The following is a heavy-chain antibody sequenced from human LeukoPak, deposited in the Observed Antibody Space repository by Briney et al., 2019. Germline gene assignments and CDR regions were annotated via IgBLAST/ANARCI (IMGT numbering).Heavy chain of an antibody. D-gene: IGHD6-6*01. CDR2: IIPIFGTA. J-gene: IGHJ6*03. Sequence: ASVKVSCKASGGTFSSYAISWVRQDPGQGLEWMGGIIPIFGTANYAQKFQGRVTITADKSTSTAYMELSSLRSEDTAVYYCASPRYSSSSMGGYYYYYYMDVWGKGTTVTVSS. CDR1: GGTFSSYA. V-gene: IGHV1-69*06. CDR3: ASPRYSSSSMGGYYYYYYMDV.